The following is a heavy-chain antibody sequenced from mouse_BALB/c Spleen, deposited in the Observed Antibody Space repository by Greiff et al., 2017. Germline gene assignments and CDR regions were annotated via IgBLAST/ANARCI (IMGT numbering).Heavy chain of an antibody. CDR1: GFSLTSYG. D-gene: IGHD2-1*01. J-gene: IGHJ3*01. Sequence: VHLVESGPGLVQPSQSLSITCTVSGFSLTSYGVHWVRQSPGKGLEWLGVIWSGGSTDYNAAFISRLSIIKDNSKSQVFFKMNSLQADDTAIYYCARSYGNYPAWFDYWGQGTPVTVSA. CDR3: ARSYGNYPAWFDY. V-gene: IGHV2-4-1*01. CDR2: IWSGGST.